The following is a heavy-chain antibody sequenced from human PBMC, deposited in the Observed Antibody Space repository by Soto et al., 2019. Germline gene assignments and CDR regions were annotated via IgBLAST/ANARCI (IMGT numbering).Heavy chain of an antibody. CDR1: GGSFSGYY. V-gene: IGHV4-34*01. J-gene: IGHJ4*02. CDR3: AGGYSYGLPLDY. Sequence: QVQLQQWGAGLLKPSETLSLTCAVYGGSFSGYYWSWIRQPPGKGLEWIGEINNSGSTNYNPSLKSRVTISVDTSKNQFSLKLSSVTAADTAVYYCAGGYSYGLPLDYWGQGTLVTVSS. D-gene: IGHD5-18*01. CDR2: INNSGST.